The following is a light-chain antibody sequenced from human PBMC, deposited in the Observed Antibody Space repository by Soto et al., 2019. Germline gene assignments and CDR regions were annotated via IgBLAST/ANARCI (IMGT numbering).Light chain of an antibody. CDR3: QSYDSSLSGWV. V-gene: IGLV1-40*01. Sequence: QAVVTQPPSVSGAPGQRVTISCTGSSSNIGAGYDVHWYQQLPGTAPKLLIYGNNNRPSGVPDRFSGSNSGTSASLAITGLQAEDEADYYCQSYDSSLSGWVFGGGTKLTVL. J-gene: IGLJ3*02. CDR2: GNN. CDR1: SSNIGAGYD.